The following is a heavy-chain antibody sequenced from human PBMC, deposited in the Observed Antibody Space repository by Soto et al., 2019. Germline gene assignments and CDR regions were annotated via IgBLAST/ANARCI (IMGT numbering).Heavy chain of an antibody. D-gene: IGHD3-22*01. CDR1: GLTFNRYS. V-gene: IGHV3-21*01. CDR3: AREADFASSGYALDY. CDR2: VTSSSSSM. Sequence: VGSLRLSCAASGLTFNRYSMNWVRQAPGKGLEWVSSVTSSSSSMLYADSVKGRFTISRDDAKDSLFLQMNSLRADDTAVYYCAREADFASSGYALDYWGQGTLVTVSS. J-gene: IGHJ4*02.